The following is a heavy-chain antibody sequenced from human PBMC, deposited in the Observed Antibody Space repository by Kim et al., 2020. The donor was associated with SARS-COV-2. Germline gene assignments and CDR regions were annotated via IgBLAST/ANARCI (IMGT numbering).Heavy chain of an antibody. CDR1: GFTFSSYA. V-gene: IGHV3-23*01. CDR3: AKYGDYGSGSYYPALDYMDV. D-gene: IGHD3-10*01. Sequence: GGSLRLSCAASGFTFSSYAMSWVRQAPGKGLEWVSAISGSGGSTYYADSVKGRFTISRDNSKNTLYLQMNSLRAEDTAVYYCAKYGDYGSGSYYPALDYMDVWGKGTTVTVSS. CDR2: ISGSGGST. J-gene: IGHJ6*03.